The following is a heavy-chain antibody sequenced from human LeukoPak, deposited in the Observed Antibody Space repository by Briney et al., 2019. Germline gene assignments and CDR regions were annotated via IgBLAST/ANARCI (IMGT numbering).Heavy chain of an antibody. V-gene: IGHV3-23*01. J-gene: IGHJ4*02. CDR2: ISGSGGST. CDR1: GFTFSSYG. Sequence: GGTLRLSCAASGFTFSSYGMSWVRQAPGKGLEWVSAISGSGGSTYYADSVKGRFTISRDNSKNTLYLQMNSLRAEDTAVYYCAKSYSSGLDGEDYWGQGTLVTVSS. D-gene: IGHD6-19*01. CDR3: AKSYSSGLDGEDY.